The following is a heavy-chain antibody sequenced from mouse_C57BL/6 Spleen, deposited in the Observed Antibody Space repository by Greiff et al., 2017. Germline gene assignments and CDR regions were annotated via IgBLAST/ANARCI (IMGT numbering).Heavy chain of an antibody. CDR2: FYPGSGSI. CDR3: ARHERKDYYGSSYWFAY. J-gene: IGHJ3*01. Sequence: VQLQQSGAELVKPGASVKLSCKASGYTFTEYTIHWVKQRSGQGLEWIGWFYPGSGSIKYNEKFKDKATLTADKSSSTVYMELSRLTSEDSAVYFGARHERKDYYGSSYWFAYWGQGTLVTVSA. CDR1: GYTFTEYT. V-gene: IGHV1-62-2*01. D-gene: IGHD1-1*01.